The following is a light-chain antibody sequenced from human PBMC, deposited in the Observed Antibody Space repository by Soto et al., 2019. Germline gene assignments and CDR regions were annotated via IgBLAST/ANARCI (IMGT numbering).Light chain of an antibody. CDR2: FAS. J-gene: IGKJ1*01. Sequence: EVVMTQSPDSLAVPPWQGAALSCRASQSVSTNLAWYQQKPGQPPRLLIYFASTRATAVPARFTAGGSGTEFTLAISSLQSDDLAVYYCQQYDKWPRTFGQGTRWIS. CDR1: QSVSTN. CDR3: QQYDKWPRT. V-gene: IGKV3-15*01.